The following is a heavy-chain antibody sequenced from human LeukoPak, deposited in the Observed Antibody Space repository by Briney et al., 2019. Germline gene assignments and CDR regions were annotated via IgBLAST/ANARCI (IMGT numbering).Heavy chain of an antibody. CDR2: IKQDGSEK. V-gene: IGHV3-7*01. Sequence: GGSLRLSCAAPGFTFSSYWMSWVRQAPGKGLEWVANIKQDGSEKYYVDSVKGRFTISRDNAKNSLYLQMNSLRAEDTAVYYCARDNGGGYDSSGYKTYYFDYWGQGTLVTVSS. CDR3: ARDNGGGYDSSGYKTYYFDY. J-gene: IGHJ4*02. CDR1: GFTFSSYW. D-gene: IGHD3-22*01.